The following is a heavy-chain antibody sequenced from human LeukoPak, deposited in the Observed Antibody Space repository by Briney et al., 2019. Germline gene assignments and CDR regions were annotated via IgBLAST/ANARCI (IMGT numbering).Heavy chain of an antibody. J-gene: IGHJ4*02. CDR3: AKDGRNLYDSSGCFDS. V-gene: IGHV3-23*01. Sequence: GGSLRLSCAASGFTFNNYAMSWVRQAPGKSLEWVSTISGSGVTTYYADSVKGRFTISRDNSKNTLYLQMNSLRAEDTAVYYCAKDGRNLYDSSGCFDSWGQGTLVTVSS. D-gene: IGHD3-22*01. CDR1: GFTFNNYA. CDR2: ISGSGVTT.